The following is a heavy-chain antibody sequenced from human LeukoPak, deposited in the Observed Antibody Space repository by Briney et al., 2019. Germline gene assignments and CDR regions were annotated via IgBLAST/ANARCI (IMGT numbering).Heavy chain of an antibody. CDR1: GFTFSSYW. Sequence: GGSLRLSCAASGFTFSSYWMSWVRQAPGKGLEWVANIKQDGSEKYYVDSVKGRFTISRDNAENSLYLQINSLRAEDTAVYYCAIVRPSGNYFPYYFDYWGQGTLVTVSS. D-gene: IGHD1-26*01. CDR2: IKQDGSEK. CDR3: AIVRPSGNYFPYYFDY. V-gene: IGHV3-7*03. J-gene: IGHJ4*02.